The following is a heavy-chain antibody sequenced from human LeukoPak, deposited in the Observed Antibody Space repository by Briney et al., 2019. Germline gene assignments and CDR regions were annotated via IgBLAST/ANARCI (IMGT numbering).Heavy chain of an antibody. CDR1: GFSFSTYD. D-gene: IGHD6-13*01. V-gene: IGHV3-30*03. CDR3: ARARIAAPLLDY. CDR2: ISSDGSHK. Sequence: SGGSLRLSCAASGFSFSTYDMHWVRQAPGKGLEWVAVISSDGSHKYWADSVKGRFTISRDNSKNTVYLQMNSLRAEDTAVYYCARARIAAPLLDYWGQGTLVTVSS. J-gene: IGHJ4*02.